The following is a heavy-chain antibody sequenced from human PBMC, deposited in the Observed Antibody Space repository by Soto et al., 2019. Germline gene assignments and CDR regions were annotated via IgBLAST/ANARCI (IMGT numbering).Heavy chain of an antibody. V-gene: IGHV5-51*01. J-gene: IGHJ5*02. D-gene: IGHD6-13*01. CDR1: GYSFTSYW. CDR2: IYPGDSDT. CDR3: ASQREAAGTLNWFDP. Sequence: PGESLKISCKGSGYSFTSYWIGWVRQMPGKGLEWMGVIYPGDSDTRYSPSFQGQVTISADKSMSTACLQWTRLKASDTAMYYSASQREAAGTLNWFDPWGQRTLVTVSS.